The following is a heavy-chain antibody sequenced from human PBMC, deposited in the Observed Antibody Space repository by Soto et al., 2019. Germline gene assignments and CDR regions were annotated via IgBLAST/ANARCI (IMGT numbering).Heavy chain of an antibody. J-gene: IGHJ6*02. V-gene: IGHV1-69*06. D-gene: IGHD1-7*01. CDR1: GGTFSSYA. CDR2: IIPIFGTA. CDR3: ARDLKLELRITSGMDV. Sequence: SVKVSCKASGGTFSSYAISWVRQAPGQGLEWMGGIIPIFGTANYAQKFQGRVTITADKSTSTAYMELSSLRSEDTAVYYCARDLKLELRITSGMDVWGQGPTVTVSS.